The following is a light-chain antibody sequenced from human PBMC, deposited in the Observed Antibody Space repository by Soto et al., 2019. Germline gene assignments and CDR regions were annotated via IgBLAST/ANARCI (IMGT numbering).Light chain of an antibody. CDR3: QQTYSAPPL. V-gene: IGKV1-39*01. Sequence: DIQMTQSPSSLSASIGDRVTLTCRASQSIGTNLNWYQQRPGKAPKLLIYAVSSLQSGVSSRFSGSGSGTDFTRSITTLHREDFATYYCQQTYSAPPLFGQGTKVYIK. J-gene: IGKJ1*01. CDR2: AVS. CDR1: QSIGTN.